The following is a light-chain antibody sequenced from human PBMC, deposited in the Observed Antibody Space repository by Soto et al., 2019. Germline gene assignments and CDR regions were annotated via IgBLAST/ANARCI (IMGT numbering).Light chain of an antibody. CDR3: AAWDDRLKGYV. Sequence: QSVLTQAPSASGAPGQRVTISCSGSSSNIGSTSISWYRQLPGTAPKLLIYRDNRRPSGVPDRLSGSKSGTSGSLAISGLQSEDEADYYCAAWDDRLKGYVFGSGTKVTVL. CDR2: RDN. CDR1: SSNIGSTS. J-gene: IGLJ1*01. V-gene: IGLV1-44*01.